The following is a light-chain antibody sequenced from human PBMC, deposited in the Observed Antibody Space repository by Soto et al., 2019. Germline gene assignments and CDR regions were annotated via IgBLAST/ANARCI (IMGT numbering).Light chain of an antibody. CDR1: QTVSSNY. CDR2: GAS. CDR3: QQYVKSPLT. Sequence: EIVLTQSPGTLSLSPGERATLSCRASQTVSSNYLAWYQQKAGQAPRLLIYGASSRATGIPDRFSGSGPGTDFTLTISRLEPEDFAVYYCQQYVKSPLTFGGGTKVEVK. V-gene: IGKV3-20*01. J-gene: IGKJ4*01.